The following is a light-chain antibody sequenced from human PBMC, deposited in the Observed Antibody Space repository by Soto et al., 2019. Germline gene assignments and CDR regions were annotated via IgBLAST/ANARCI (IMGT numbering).Light chain of an antibody. CDR2: SFN. V-gene: IGLV1-44*01. CDR1: SSNIGSES. J-gene: IGLJ1*01. CDR3: SSYTSDSSYV. Sequence: QSVLTQPPSTSGTPGQRVTISCSGSSSNIGSESVNWYQQLPGTAPKLLIYSFNQRPSGVPDRFSGSKSGTSASLAISGLQAEDEADYYCSSYTSDSSYVFGSGTKVTVL.